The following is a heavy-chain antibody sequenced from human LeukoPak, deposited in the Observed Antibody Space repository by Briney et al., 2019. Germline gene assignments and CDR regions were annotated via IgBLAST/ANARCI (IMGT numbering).Heavy chain of an antibody. CDR1: GYTFTVYY. CDR2: INPNSGGT. J-gene: IGHJ4*02. Sequence: ASVTVSFKASGYTFTVYYMHWVRQAPGQGREWMGWINPNSGGTNYAQKFQGRVTITRDTSISTAYMELSRLRSDDTAVYYCASSGQWLVEDYWGQGTLVTVSS. CDR3: ASSGQWLVEDY. D-gene: IGHD6-19*01. V-gene: IGHV1-2*02.